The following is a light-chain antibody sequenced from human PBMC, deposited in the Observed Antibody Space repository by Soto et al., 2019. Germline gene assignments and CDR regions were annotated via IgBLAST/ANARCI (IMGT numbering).Light chain of an antibody. CDR1: QSVNSYS. J-gene: IGKJ1*01. CDR3: QQYGSSPPT. Sequence: EIVLTQSPGTLSLSPGERATLSCRASQSVNSYSLAWYQRKPGQPPRLLVWGASNRATDIPYRFSGSGSGTDFTLTITNLEPEHFAVYYCQQYGSSPPTFGQGTRVEVK. CDR2: GAS. V-gene: IGKV3-20*01.